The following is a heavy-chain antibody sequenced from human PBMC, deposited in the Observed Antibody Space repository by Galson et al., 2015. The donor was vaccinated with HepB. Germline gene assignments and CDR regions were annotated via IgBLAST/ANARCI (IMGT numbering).Heavy chain of an antibody. J-gene: IGHJ3*02. Sequence: SVKVSCKASGGTFSSYTISWVRQAPGQGLEWMGRIIPILGIANYAQKFQGRVTITADKSTSTAYMELSSLRSEDTAVYYCELHYYDSSGYKPPGAFDIWGQGTMVTVSS. D-gene: IGHD3-22*01. V-gene: IGHV1-69*02. CDR1: GGTFSSYT. CDR3: ELHYYDSSGYKPPGAFDI. CDR2: IIPILGIA.